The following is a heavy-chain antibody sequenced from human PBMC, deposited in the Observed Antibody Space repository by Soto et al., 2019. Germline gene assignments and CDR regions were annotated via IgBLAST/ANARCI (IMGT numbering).Heavy chain of an antibody. CDR3: ASRHSSPYFDY. Sequence: SETLSLTCTVSGGSISSSSWHWGWIRQSPGKGLEWIGSVFYTGSTYYNSSLKSRVTISVDTSKNQFSLKLSSVTAADTAVYYCASRHSSPYFDYWGQGTLVTVSS. CDR1: GGSISSSSWH. D-gene: IGHD6-13*01. J-gene: IGHJ4*02. V-gene: IGHV4-39*07. CDR2: VFYTGST.